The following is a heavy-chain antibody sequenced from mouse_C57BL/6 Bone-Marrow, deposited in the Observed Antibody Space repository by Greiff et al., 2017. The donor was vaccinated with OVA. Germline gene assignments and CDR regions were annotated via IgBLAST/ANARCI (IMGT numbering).Heavy chain of an antibody. CDR2: IYPGGGYT. CDR1: GYTFTNYW. D-gene: IGHD2-3*01. Sequence: QVQLQQSGAELVRPGTSVKMSCKASGYTFTNYWIGWAKQRPGHGLEWIGDIYPGGGYTNYNEKVKGKATLTADKSSSTADMQFSSLTSEDSAIDDCARTGWLPLDYWGQGTTLTVSS. J-gene: IGHJ2*01. CDR3: ARTGWLPLDY. V-gene: IGHV1-63*01.